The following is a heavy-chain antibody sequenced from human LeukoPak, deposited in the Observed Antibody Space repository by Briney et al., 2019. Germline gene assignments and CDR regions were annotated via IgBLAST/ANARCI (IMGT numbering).Heavy chain of an antibody. J-gene: IGHJ4*02. V-gene: IGHV3-30-3*01. CDR3: ARVQVPYDSSGYFNY. CDR1: GFTFSSYA. Sequence: GGSLRLSWAASGFTFSSYAMHWVRQAPGKGLEWVAVISYDGSNKYYADSVKGRFTISRDNSKNTLYLQMNSLRAEDTAVYYCARVQVPYDSSGYFNYWGQGTLVTVSS. D-gene: IGHD3-22*01. CDR2: ISYDGSNK.